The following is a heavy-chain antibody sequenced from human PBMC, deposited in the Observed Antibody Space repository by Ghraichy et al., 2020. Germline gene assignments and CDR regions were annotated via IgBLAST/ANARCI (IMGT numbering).Heavy chain of an antibody. J-gene: IGHJ6*03. CDR2: IRYDESNI. Sequence: LTCAASGFSFSRFGLYWVRQAPGKGLDWVAFIRYDESNIFYGDSVEGRFSISRDISKNTVYLHMNGLRPEDSAVYYCARDLYDHYMDVWGKGTAVTVSS. CDR3: ARDLYDHYMDV. V-gene: IGHV3-30*02. CDR1: GFSFSRFG.